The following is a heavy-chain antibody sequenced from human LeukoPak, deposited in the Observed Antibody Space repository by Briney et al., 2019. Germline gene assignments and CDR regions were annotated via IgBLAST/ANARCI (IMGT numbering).Heavy chain of an antibody. CDR2: IYSGGST. V-gene: IGHV3-66*01. J-gene: IGHJ4*02. CDR3: AREGATPYYYDSSGYPYYFDY. D-gene: IGHD3-22*01. CDR1: GFIFAKYA. Sequence: GGSLRLSCTTSGFIFAKYAMAWVRQSPGKGLEWVSVIYSGGSTYYADSVKGRFTISRDNSKNTLYLQMNSLRAEDTAVYYCAREGATPYYYDSSGYPYYFDYWGQGTLVTVSS.